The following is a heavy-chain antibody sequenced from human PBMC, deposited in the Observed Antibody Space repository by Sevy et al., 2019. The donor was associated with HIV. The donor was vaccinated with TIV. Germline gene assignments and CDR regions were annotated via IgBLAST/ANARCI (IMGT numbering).Heavy chain of an antibody. CDR2: IIPIFGTA. CDR1: GGTFSSYA. Sequence: ASVKVSCKASGGTFSSYAISWVRQAPGQGLEWMGGIIPIFGTANYAQKFQGRVTITADESTGTAYMELSSLRSEDTAVYYCAREAPGRYCSGGSCYSGPFFDYWGQGTLVTVSS. V-gene: IGHV1-69*13. J-gene: IGHJ4*02. D-gene: IGHD2-15*01. CDR3: AREAPGRYCSGGSCYSGPFFDY.